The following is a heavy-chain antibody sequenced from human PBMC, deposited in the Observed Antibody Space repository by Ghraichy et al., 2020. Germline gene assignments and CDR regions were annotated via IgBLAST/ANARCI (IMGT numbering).Heavy chain of an antibody. V-gene: IGHV4-59*01. D-gene: IGHD3-9*01. CDR1: GGSISSYY. J-gene: IGHJ3*02. CDR2: IYYSGST. Sequence: SETLSLTCTVSGGSISSYYWSWIRQPPGKGLEWIGYIYYSGSTNYNPSLKSRVTISVDTSKNQFSLKLSSVTAADTAVYYCARDRSRYFDWSTTETDAFDIWGQGTMVTVSS. CDR3: ARDRSRYFDWSTTETDAFDI.